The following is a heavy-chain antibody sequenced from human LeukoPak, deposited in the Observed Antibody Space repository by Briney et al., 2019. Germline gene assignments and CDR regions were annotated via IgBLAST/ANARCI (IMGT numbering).Heavy chain of an antibody. CDR2: INPNGGST. Sequence: PGGSLRLSCAASGFTFNAYSLHWVRQAPGKGLEYVSGINPNGGSTYYANSVKGRFTISRDNSKNTLYLQMGSLRAEDMAVYHCARHRSFDYWGQGTLVTVSS. CDR3: ARHRSFDY. CDR1: GFTFNAYS. J-gene: IGHJ4*02. V-gene: IGHV3-64*01.